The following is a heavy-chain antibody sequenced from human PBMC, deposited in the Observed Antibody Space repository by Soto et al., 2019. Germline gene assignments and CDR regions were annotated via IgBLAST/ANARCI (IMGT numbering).Heavy chain of an antibody. V-gene: IGHV3-30-3*01. J-gene: IGHJ6*02. Sequence: QVQLVESGGGVVQPGRSLRLSCAASGFTFSSYAMHWVRQAPGKGLEWVAVISYDGSNKYYADSVKGRFTISRDNSKNTLYLQMNSLRAEDTAVYYCAGDRDVYYYYGMDVWGQGTTVTVSS. CDR2: ISYDGSNK. CDR3: AGDRDVYYYYGMDV. CDR1: GFTFSSYA.